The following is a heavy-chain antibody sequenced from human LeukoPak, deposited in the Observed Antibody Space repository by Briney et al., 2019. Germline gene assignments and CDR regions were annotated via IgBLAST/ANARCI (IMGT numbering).Heavy chain of an antibody. Sequence: GGSLRLSCAASGFPFTIYWMSWVRQAPGKGLEWVANIKQDGTATYYVDSVKGRFTISRDNAKNSLYLQMNSLRAEDTAVYYCVELGITMIGGVWGKGTTVTISS. V-gene: IGHV3-7*01. CDR3: VELGITMIGGV. CDR2: IKQDGTAT. J-gene: IGHJ6*04. D-gene: IGHD3-10*02. CDR1: GFPFTIYW.